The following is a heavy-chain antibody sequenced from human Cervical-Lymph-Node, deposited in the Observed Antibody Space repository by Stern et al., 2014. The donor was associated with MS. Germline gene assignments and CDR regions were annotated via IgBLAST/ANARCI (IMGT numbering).Heavy chain of an antibody. V-gene: IGHV3-33*06. CDR3: AKDRDYDTSARGLDL. CDR2: TWYDGDNK. CDR1: GFTFKNHG. D-gene: IGHD3-22*01. J-gene: IGHJ2*01. Sequence: QVQLVESGGGVVQPGRSLRLSCEMSGFTFKNHGVHWVRQAPGRALEWVAGTWYDGDNKYYGDSVKGRFTISRDNSKNTAYLQMNSLRVEDTAVYYCAKDRDYDTSARGLDLWGRGTRVTVSS.